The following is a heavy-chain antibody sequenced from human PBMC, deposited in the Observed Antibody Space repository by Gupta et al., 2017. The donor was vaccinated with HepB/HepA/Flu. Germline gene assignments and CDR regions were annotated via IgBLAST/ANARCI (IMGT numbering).Heavy chain of an antibody. D-gene: IGHD3-22*01. CDR2: ICDSGST. CDR1: GGSISSCSYF. CDR3: ARWGGSDYPLDY. Sequence: QLQLQASGPGLVKPSETLSLPCTVPGGSISSCSYFWGWIRQPPGKGREWIGSICDSGSTNDNPSLRSRVTIYIDTGEKESSLRLGSVRAAETAVYYCARWGGSDYPLDYGSRGTLVTVSS. J-gene: IGHJ4*02. V-gene: IGHV4-39*01.